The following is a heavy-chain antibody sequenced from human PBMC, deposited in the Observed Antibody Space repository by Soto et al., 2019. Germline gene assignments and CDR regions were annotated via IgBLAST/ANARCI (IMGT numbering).Heavy chain of an antibody. CDR1: GFTFSSYW. V-gene: IGHV3-66*01. Sequence: PGWSLRLSCAASGFTFSSYWMHWVRQAPGKGLVWVSRIYSGGSTYYADSVKGRFTISRDNSKNTLYLQMNSLRAEDTAVYYCARGPPRAYYFDYWGQGTLVTVSS. J-gene: IGHJ4*02. CDR2: IYSGGST. CDR3: ARGPPRAYYFDY.